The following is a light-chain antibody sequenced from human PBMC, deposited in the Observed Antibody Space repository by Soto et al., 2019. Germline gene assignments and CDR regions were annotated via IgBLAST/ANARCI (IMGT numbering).Light chain of an antibody. CDR2: WAS. CDR3: QQYYSTPTWT. V-gene: IGKV4-1*01. J-gene: IGKJ1*01. Sequence: DIVMTQSPDSLAVSLGERATINCKSSQSVLYSSNNKNYLAWYQQKPGQPPKLLIYWASTRESGVPDRFSGSGSGTDFTLTISSLQAEDVAVYYCQQYYSTPTWTVGQGTNVEIK. CDR1: QSVLYSSNNKNY.